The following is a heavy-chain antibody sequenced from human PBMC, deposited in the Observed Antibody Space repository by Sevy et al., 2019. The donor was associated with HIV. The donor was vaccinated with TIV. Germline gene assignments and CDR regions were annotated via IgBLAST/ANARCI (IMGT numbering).Heavy chain of an antibody. J-gene: IGHJ4*02. Sequence: GGSLRLSCVASGFNFNNAWMSWVRQAPGKGLEWVSAIYSGGNTYYADSVKGRFTISRDNSKNTVYLQMNSLRAEDTAVYYCARETLSGYNLWGQGTLVTVSS. CDR1: GFNFNNAW. V-gene: IGHV3-53*01. D-gene: IGHD5-12*01. CDR2: IYSGGNT. CDR3: ARETLSGYNL.